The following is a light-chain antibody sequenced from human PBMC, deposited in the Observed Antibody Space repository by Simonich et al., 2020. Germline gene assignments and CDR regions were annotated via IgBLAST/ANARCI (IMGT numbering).Light chain of an antibody. V-gene: IGLV3-10*01. CDR1: ALPKKY. J-gene: IGLJ3*02. CDR3: YSTDSSGNHRV. CDR2: EDS. Sequence: SYELTQPSSVSVSPGQTARITCSGDALPKKYAYWYQQKSGQAPVLVIYEDSKRPSGIPEIFSGSSSGTMATLTISGAQVEDEADYYCYSTDSSGNHRVFGGGTKLTVL.